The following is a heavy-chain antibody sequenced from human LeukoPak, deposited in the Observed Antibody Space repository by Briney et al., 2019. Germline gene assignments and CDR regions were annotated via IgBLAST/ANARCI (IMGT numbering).Heavy chain of an antibody. CDR1: GFTFSSNA. J-gene: IGHJ4*02. V-gene: IGHV3-23*01. Sequence: GGSLRLSCAASGFTFSSNARGWVRQAPGKGLEWVSAITASAASTYYPVSVKGRFTISRDNSKNTLYLQMNSLRAEDTAIYYCAKDRRGPAAGTWYFESWGQGNLVTVSS. CDR3: AKDRRGPAAGTWYFES. CDR2: ITASAAST. D-gene: IGHD6-13*01.